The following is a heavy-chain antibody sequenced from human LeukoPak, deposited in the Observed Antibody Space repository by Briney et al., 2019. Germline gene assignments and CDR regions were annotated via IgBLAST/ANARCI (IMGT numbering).Heavy chain of an antibody. CDR1: GYIFSNYW. CDR3: TKDLTGPLDY. V-gene: IGHV3-74*01. Sequence: GGSLRLSCAASGYIFSNYWMHWVRQAPWKGLVWVSRINLDGTITNYADSVKGRFTISRDNTKNTLYLQMSSLRADDTAVYYCTKDLTGPLDYWGQGTLVTVSS. D-gene: IGHD3-9*01. CDR2: INLDGTIT. J-gene: IGHJ4*02.